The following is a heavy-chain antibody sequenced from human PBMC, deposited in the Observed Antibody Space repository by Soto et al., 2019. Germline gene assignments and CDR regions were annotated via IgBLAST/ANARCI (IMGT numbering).Heavy chain of an antibody. CDR1: GFTFSSYA. J-gene: IGHJ4*02. Sequence: GGSLRLSCAASGFTFSSYAMSWVRQAPGKGLEWVSAISGSGGSTYYADSVKGRFTISRDNSKNTLYLQMNSMRAEDTAVYYCEKAYRDRSDRYLFGSPDYWGQRTLVTVSS. D-gene: IGHD6-19*01. CDR3: EKAYRDRSDRYLFGSPDY. CDR2: ISGSGGST. V-gene: IGHV3-23*01.